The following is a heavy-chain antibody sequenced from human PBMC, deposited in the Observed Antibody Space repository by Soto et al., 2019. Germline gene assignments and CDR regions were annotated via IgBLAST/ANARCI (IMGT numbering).Heavy chain of an antibody. J-gene: IGHJ4*02. CDR1: GYAFTGHY. CDR3: ARGSPPQGYLVDY. V-gene: IGHV1-2*04. CDR2: INPNSGGT. D-gene: IGHD2-15*01. Sequence: QVQLVQSGAEVKKPGASVKVSCKASGYAFTGHYMHWVRQAPGQGLEWMGWINPNSGGTIYAQNFRGWVTLTRDTSISTAYMELSSLKSDDTAVYFCARGSPPQGYLVDYWSQGTLVTVSS.